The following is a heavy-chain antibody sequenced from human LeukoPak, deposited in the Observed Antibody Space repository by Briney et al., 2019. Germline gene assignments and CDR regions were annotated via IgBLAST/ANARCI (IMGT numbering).Heavy chain of an antibody. D-gene: IGHD3-10*01. J-gene: IGHJ4*02. V-gene: IGHV3-23*01. CDR1: GFTFSSYA. Sequence: GGSLRLSCAASGFTFSSYAMSWVRQAPGKGLEWVSAISGSGGSTYYADSVKGWFTISRDNSKNTLYLQMNSLRAEDTAVYYCAKVGPRGTMVRGVIITLYFDYWGQGTLVTVSS. CDR2: ISGSGGST. CDR3: AKVGPRGTMVRGVIITLYFDY.